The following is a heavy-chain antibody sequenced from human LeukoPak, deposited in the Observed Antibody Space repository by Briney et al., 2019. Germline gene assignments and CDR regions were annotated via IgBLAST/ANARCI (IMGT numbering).Heavy chain of an antibody. V-gene: IGHV3-23*01. CDR3: VKGKTHYYGAGDS. CDR1: GFTFSDYA. J-gene: IGHJ4*02. D-gene: IGHD3-10*01. Sequence: GGSLRLSCAASGFTFSDYAMSWVRQVPGKGLEWVSAIRWWGWRKYYADSVKGRLTMSRDNPKATLDLQLSSLRVDDTAVYYCVKGKTHYYGAGDSWGQGTLGTVSS. CDR2: IRWWGWRK.